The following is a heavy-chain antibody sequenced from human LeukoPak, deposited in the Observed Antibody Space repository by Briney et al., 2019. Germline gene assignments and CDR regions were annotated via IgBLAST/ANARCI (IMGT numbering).Heavy chain of an antibody. CDR3: ARDPLSVEEY. CDR1: GGSLSSSNW. J-gene: IGHJ4*02. CDR2: TYHSAST. V-gene: IGHV4-4*02. Sequence: SETLSLTRAVCGGSLSSSNWWSLGRQPPGKGLGWIGETYHSASTNYNPSLKSRLTISVDKSKNQFSLKLSSVTAADTAVYYCARDPLSVEEYWGQGTLVTVSS.